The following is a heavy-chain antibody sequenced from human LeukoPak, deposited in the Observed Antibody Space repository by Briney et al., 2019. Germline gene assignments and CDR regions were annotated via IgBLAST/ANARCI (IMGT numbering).Heavy chain of an antibody. V-gene: IGHV4-34*01. CDR1: GGSFSGYY. CDR2: INHSGST. D-gene: IGHD3-9*01. CDR3: ASGILRYFDWFLHDAFDI. Sequence: SETLSLTCAVYGGSFSGYYWSWIRQPPGKGLEWIGEINHSGSTNYNLSLKSRVTISVDASKNQFSLKLSSVSAADTAVYYCASGILRYFDWFLHDAFDIWGQGTMVTVSS. J-gene: IGHJ3*02.